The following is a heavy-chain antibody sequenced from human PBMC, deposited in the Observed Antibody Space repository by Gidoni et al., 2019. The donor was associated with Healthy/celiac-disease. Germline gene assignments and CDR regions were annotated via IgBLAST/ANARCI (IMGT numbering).Heavy chain of an antibody. D-gene: IGHD4-17*01. CDR3: ARETSPLDDYGDYPPGGFDP. Sequence: QVQLVQSGAEGKRPGASVKVSCTASGYTFTGHSLHWVRQYPGQGVEWMGWINRNSGGRNNAEKFQGRVTITRDTSISTAYMELSRLRSDDMAVYYCARETSPLDDYGDYPPGGFDPWGQGTLVTVSS. CDR1: GYTFTGHS. V-gene: IGHV1-2*02. CDR2: INRNSGGR. J-gene: IGHJ5*02.